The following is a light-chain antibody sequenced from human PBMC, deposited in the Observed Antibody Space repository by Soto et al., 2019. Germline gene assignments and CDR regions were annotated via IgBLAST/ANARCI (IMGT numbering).Light chain of an antibody. CDR2: SNN. CDR1: TSNIGSNT. CDR3: AAWDDSLNGGV. V-gene: IGLV1-44*01. Sequence: QSVLTQPPSASGTPGQRVTMSCSGSTSNIGSNTVNWYQQLPGSAPKLLIYSNNQRPSGVPDRFSGSKSGTSASLAISGLQSEDEADYYCAAWDDSLNGGVFGGGTMLTVL. J-gene: IGLJ3*02.